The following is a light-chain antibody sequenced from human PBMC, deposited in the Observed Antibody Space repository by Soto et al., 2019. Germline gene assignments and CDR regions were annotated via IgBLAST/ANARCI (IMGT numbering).Light chain of an antibody. V-gene: IGLV1-44*01. CDR1: NSNIGGNA. Sequence: QTVLTQAPSASGTPGQRVTISCFGSNSNIGGNAVSCYQQLPGTAPKLLIYGNNQRPSGVPDRFSGSKSGTSASLAISGLQSEGEADYSSATWDDSLTGYVFGTGTKVTVL. CDR3: ATWDDSLTGYV. CDR2: GNN. J-gene: IGLJ1*01.